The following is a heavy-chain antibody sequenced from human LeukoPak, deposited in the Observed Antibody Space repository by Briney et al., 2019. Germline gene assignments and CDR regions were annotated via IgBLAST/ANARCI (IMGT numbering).Heavy chain of an antibody. CDR1: GGTFSSYA. D-gene: IGHD3-3*01. CDR3: ARDLTGHYDFWSGYSSYYYYMDV. V-gene: IGHV1-69*13. Sequence: SVKVSCKASGGTFSSYAISWVRQAPGQGLEWIGGIIPIFGTANYAQKFQGSVAITADESTGTAYMELSSLRSEDTAVYYCARDLTGHYDFWSGYSSYYYYMDVWGKGTTVIVSS. CDR2: IIPIFGTA. J-gene: IGHJ6*03.